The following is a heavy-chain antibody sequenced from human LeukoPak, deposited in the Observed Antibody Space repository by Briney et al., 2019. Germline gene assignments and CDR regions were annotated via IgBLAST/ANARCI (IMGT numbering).Heavy chain of an antibody. Sequence: GGSLRLSCTASAFSLSMYWMSWVRQAPGKGLECVANINQDGSEENYVDSLKGRFTISRDNAKNSVYLQMNSLRAEDTAVYYCARVSRGYSGYPWDNWGQGTLVTVSS. CDR2: INQDGSEE. CDR3: ARVSRGYSGYPWDN. J-gene: IGHJ4*02. CDR1: AFSLSMYW. D-gene: IGHD5-12*01. V-gene: IGHV3-7*01.